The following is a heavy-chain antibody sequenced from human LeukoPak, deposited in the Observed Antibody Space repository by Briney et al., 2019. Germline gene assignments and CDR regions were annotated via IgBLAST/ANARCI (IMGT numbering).Heavy chain of an antibody. D-gene: IGHD5-12*01. Sequence: PGGSLRHSCAASGFTFSSHDMNWVRQGPGKGLEWLSYISSGSTTMDYADSVKGRFTISRDNAKNSLFLQMNSLRAEDTGIYYCARDRGNSAYGAWFDSWGQGTPVTVSS. CDR3: ARDRGNSAYGAWFDS. V-gene: IGHV3-48*03. J-gene: IGHJ5*01. CDR2: ISSGSTTM. CDR1: GFTFSSHD.